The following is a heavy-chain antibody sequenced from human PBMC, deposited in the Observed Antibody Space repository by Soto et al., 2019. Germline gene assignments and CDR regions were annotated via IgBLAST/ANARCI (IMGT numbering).Heavy chain of an antibody. CDR2: ISAYNGNT. CDR1: GYTFTSYG. J-gene: IGHJ4*02. Sequence: ASVKVSCKASGYTFTSYGISWVRQAPGQGLEWMGWISAYNGNTNYAQKLQGRVTMTTDTSTSTAYMELRSLRSDDTAVYYCARVTMVRGVIKLDYWGQGTLVTVSS. D-gene: IGHD3-10*01. CDR3: ARVTMVRGVIKLDY. V-gene: IGHV1-18*01.